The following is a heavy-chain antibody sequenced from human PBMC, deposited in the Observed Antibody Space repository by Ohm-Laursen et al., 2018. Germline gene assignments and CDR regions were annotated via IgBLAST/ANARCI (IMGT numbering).Heavy chain of an antibody. V-gene: IGHV3-15*01. J-gene: IGHJ4*02. D-gene: IGHD3-3*01. CDR3: TTQYYDFWSGYAFFDY. CDR1: GFTFSNAW. CDR2: IKSKTDGGTT. Sequence: SLRLSCAASGFTFSNAWMSWVRQAPGKGLEWVGRIKSKTDGGTTDYAAPVKGRFTISRDDSKNTLYLQMNSLKTEDTAVYYCTTQYYDFWSGYAFFDYWGQGTLVTVSS.